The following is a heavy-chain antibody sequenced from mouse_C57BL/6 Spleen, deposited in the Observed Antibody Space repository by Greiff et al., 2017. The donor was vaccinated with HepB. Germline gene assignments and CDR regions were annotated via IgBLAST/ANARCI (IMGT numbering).Heavy chain of an antibody. CDR2: IDPETGGT. D-gene: IGHD2-5*01. J-gene: IGHJ2*01. CDR1: GYTFTDYE. V-gene: IGHV1-15*01. CDR3: TRWSYYSNLYFDY. Sequence: QVQLQQSGAELVRPGASVTLSCKASGYTFTDYEMHWVKQTPVHGLEWIGAIDPETGGTAYNQKFKGKAILTADKSSSTAYMELRSLTSEDSAVYYCTRWSYYSNLYFDYWGQGTTLTVSS.